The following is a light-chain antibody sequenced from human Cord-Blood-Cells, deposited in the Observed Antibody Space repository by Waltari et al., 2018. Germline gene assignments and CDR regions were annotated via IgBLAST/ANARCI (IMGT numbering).Light chain of an antibody. Sequence: QSALTQPASVSGSPGQSITISCTGTSSDVGGYNYVSWYQQHPGKAPKLMIYDVSKRFSGSKSGNTASLTISGLQAEDEADYYCSSYTSSSTLVFGTGTKVTVL. J-gene: IGLJ1*01. CDR3: SSYTSSSTLV. CDR1: SSDVGGYNY. V-gene: IGLV2-14*01. CDR2: DV.